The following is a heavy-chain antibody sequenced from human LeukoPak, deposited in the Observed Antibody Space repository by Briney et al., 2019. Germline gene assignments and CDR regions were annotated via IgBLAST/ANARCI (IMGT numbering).Heavy chain of an antibody. V-gene: IGHV3-48*04. CDR2: ISSGGSSI. CDR1: GFTFSSYS. D-gene: IGHD1/OR15-1a*01. J-gene: IGHJ6*02. CDR3: GRIAINANNGMDV. Sequence: GGSLRLSCAASGFTFSSYSMNWVRQAPGKGLEWVSYISSGGSSISHADSVKGRFTISRDNAENSLYLQMNSLRAEDTAVYYCGRIAINANNGMDVWGQGTTVTVSS.